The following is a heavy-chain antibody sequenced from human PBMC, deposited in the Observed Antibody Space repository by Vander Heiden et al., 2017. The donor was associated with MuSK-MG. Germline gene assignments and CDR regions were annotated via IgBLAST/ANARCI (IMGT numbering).Heavy chain of an antibody. Sequence: IHWVRQAPGQGLEWMGIINPLGGVTDYAQKFQGRVTMTSDTSTTTVYMELSSLRSEETAVYYCTRDLRGSSQAYGSFDTWGQGTMVTVSS. J-gene: IGHJ3*02. D-gene: IGHD3-10*01. CDR3: TRDLRGSSQAYGSFDT. V-gene: IGHV1-46*01. CDR2: INPLGGVT.